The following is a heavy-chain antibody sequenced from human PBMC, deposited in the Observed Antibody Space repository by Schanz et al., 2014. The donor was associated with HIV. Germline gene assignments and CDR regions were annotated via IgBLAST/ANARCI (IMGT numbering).Heavy chain of an antibody. J-gene: IGHJ5*02. V-gene: IGHV3-23*01. CDR2: ITESGGRT. CDR3: VKAYSSGFSGAGS. Sequence: EVQLLESGGGLVQPGGSLRLSCAASGFTFSNYAMSWVRQAPGKGLEWVSSITESGGRTYSADSVNGRFTISRDNSRNALYLHMNSLRADDTAIYYCVKAYSSGFSGAGSWGQGALVTVSS. D-gene: IGHD5-18*01. CDR1: GFTFSNYA.